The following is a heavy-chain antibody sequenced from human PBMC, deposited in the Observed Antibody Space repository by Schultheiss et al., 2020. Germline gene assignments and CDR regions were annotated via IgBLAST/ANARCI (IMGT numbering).Heavy chain of an antibody. V-gene: IGHV4-59*01. CDR2: IYYSGST. CDR3: ARGINSDYFDY. CDR1: GGSISSYY. J-gene: IGHJ4*02. Sequence: SATLSLTCTVSGGSISSYYWSWIRQPPGKGLEWIGYIYYSGSTNYNPSLKSRVTISVDTSKNQFSLKLSSVTAADTAVYYCARGINSDYFDYWGQGTLVTV. D-gene: IGHD2-21*01.